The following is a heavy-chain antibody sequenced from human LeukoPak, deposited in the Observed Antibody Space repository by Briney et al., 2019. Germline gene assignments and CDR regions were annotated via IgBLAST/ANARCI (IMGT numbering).Heavy chain of an antibody. D-gene: IGHD5-18*01. Sequence: ASVKVSCKASGYNFNSYGIAWVRQAPRQGLEWMGWITAGNGNTNYAQKVQGRVTMTTDTSTSTAYMELRSLRSDDTAVYFCARDLARGYSYGYNAFDIWGQGTMVTVSS. CDR1: GYNFNSYG. CDR3: ARDLARGYSYGYNAFDI. V-gene: IGHV1-18*01. CDR2: ITAGNGNT. J-gene: IGHJ3*02.